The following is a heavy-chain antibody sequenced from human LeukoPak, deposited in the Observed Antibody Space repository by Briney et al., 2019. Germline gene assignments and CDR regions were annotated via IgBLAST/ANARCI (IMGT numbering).Heavy chain of an antibody. V-gene: IGHV1-46*01. CDR2: INPSGGST. CDR1: GYTFTTYA. J-gene: IGHJ4*02. D-gene: IGHD5-12*01. CDR3: ARDPGSGYEEHFDY. Sequence: ASVKVSCKTSGYTFTTYAISWVRQAPGQGLEWMGIINPSGGSTSYAQKFQGRVTMTRDTSTSTVYMELSSLRSEDTAVYYCARDPGSGYEEHFDYWGQGTLVTVSS.